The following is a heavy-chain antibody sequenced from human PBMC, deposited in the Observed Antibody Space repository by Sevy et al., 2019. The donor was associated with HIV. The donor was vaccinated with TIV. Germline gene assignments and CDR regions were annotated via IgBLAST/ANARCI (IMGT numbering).Heavy chain of an antibody. CDR2: IGTAGDT. Sequence: GGSLRLSCAASGFTFSNYDMHWVRQATGKGLEWVSAIGTAGDTYYPGSVKGRFTISRENAKNSLYLQMNSLGAGDTAVYYSARGGDIVVVPTVWGYIDVRGKGTTVTVSS. D-gene: IGHD2-2*01. V-gene: IGHV3-13*01. CDR3: ARGGDIVVVPTVWGYIDV. J-gene: IGHJ6*03. CDR1: GFTFSNYD.